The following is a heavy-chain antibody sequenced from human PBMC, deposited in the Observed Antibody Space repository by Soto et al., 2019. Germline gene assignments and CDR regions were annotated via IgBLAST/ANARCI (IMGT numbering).Heavy chain of an antibody. J-gene: IGHJ3*02. CDR1: GGTFSSYA. D-gene: IGHD2-15*01. CDR2: MNPNSGNT. CDR3: ARVPKKRNYCSGGSCYFGEDAFDI. V-gene: IGHV1-8*02. Sequence: ASVKVSCKASGGTFSSYAISWVRQAPGQGLEWMGWMNPNSGNTGYAQKFQGRVTMTRNTSISTAYMELSSLRSEDTAVYYCARVPKKRNYCSGGSCYFGEDAFDIWGQGTMVTVSS.